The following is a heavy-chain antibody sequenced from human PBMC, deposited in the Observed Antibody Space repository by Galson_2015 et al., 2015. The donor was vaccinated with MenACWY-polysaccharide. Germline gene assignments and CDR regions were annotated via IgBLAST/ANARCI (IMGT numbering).Heavy chain of an antibody. V-gene: IGHV3-30*18. J-gene: IGHJ4*02. CDR1: GFTFSGYG. CDR2: ISYDGSNK. D-gene: IGHD1-1*01. Sequence: SLRLSCAASGFTFSGYGMHWVRQAPGKGLEWVAVISYDGSNKYYADSVKGRFTISRDNSKNTLYLQMNSLRAEDTAVYYCAKELEGYFDFWGQGTLVTVSS. CDR3: AKELEGYFDF.